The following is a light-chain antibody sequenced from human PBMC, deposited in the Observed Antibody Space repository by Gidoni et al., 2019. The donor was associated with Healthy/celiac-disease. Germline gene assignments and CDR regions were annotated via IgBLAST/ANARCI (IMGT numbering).Light chain of an antibody. Sequence: QSVLPPPPSASGAPGPRVTISCSGSSSNIGSNYVYWYQQLPGTPPKLLIYRNNQRPAGVPDRFSGSKSGTSASLAISGLRSEEEADYYCAAWDDSLSGPVFGGGTKLTVL. CDR2: RNN. CDR3: AAWDDSLSGPV. J-gene: IGLJ3*02. CDR1: SSNIGSNY. V-gene: IGLV1-47*01.